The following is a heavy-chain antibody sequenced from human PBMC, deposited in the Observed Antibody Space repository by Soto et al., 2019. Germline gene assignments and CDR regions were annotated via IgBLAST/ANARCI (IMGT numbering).Heavy chain of an antibody. CDR3: ARDYSSGPEYYYSGMDV. CDR1: GYTFTSYG. J-gene: IGHJ6*02. D-gene: IGHD6-19*01. Sequence: QVQLVQSGAEVKKPGASVKVSCKASGYTFTSYGISWVRQAPGQGLEWMGWISAYNGNTNYAQKLQGRVTMTTDTSTSTAYMERRSLRSDDTAVYYCARDYSSGPEYYYSGMDVWGQGTTVTVSS. CDR2: ISAYNGNT. V-gene: IGHV1-18*01.